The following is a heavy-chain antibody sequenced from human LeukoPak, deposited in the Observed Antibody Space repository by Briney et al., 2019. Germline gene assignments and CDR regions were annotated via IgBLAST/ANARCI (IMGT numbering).Heavy chain of an antibody. D-gene: IGHD5-18*01. CDR3: ARESGYTYGRDY. CDR1: GGSISSGSYY. CDR2: IYTSGST. Sequence: PSQTLSLTCTVSGGSISSGSYYWSWIRQPAGKGLEWIGRIYTSGSTNYNPSLKSRVTILIDTSKKQFSPKLSSVTAADTAVYYCARESGYTYGRDYWGQGTLVTVSS. V-gene: IGHV4-61*02. J-gene: IGHJ4*02.